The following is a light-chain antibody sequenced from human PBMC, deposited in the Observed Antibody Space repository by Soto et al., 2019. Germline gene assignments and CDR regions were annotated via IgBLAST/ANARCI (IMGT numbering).Light chain of an antibody. J-gene: IGKJ2*01. Sequence: EIVLTQSPGTLSLSPRERATLSCRASQSVSSSYLAWYQQKPGQAPRLLIYGASSRATGIPDRFSGSGSGTDFTLTISRLEPEDFAVYYCQQYGSSLSMYTFGQGTKLEIK. CDR2: GAS. CDR3: QQYGSSLSMYT. V-gene: IGKV3-20*01. CDR1: QSVSSSY.